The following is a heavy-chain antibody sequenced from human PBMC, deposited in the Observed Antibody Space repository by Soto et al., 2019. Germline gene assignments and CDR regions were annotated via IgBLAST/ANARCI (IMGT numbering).Heavy chain of an antibody. Sequence: PSETLCITCAFYVGSFSVYYWSWIRQPPGKGLECIGEINHSGSTNDNPSLKGRVTISVDTSRNQFSLKLSSVTAADTALYYCARYPPNWGHDYWGQGTMVTVSS. V-gene: IGHV4-34*01. CDR3: ARYPPNWGHDY. CDR1: VGSFSVYY. J-gene: IGHJ4*02. D-gene: IGHD7-27*01. CDR2: INHSGST.